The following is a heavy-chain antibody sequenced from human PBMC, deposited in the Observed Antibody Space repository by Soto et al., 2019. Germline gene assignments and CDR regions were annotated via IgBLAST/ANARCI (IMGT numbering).Heavy chain of an antibody. V-gene: IGHV2-70*01. Sequence: SGPTLGNPTQTLTLTCTFSGFSLSTSGMCVSWIRQPPGRALEWLALIDWDDDKYYSTSLKTRLTISKDTSKNQVVLTMTNMDPVDTATYYCARTPGGLLGPIFDYWGQGTLVTVSS. J-gene: IGHJ4*02. CDR2: IDWDDDK. D-gene: IGHD3-10*01. CDR3: ARTPGGLLGPIFDY. CDR1: GFSLSTSGMC.